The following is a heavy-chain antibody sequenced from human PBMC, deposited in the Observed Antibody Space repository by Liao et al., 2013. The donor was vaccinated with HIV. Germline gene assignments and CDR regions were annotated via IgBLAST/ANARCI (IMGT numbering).Heavy chain of an antibody. D-gene: IGHD2-21*01. CDR2: MYTSGST. Sequence: QMQLQESGPGLVKPSQTLSLTCTVSGGSISSGSYHWSWIRKPAGKGLEWIGRMYTSGSTNYSPSLKSRVNISVDTSKNQFSLKLSSVTAADTAVYYCAREGRAPGDWYFYMDVWGKGTTVTVSS. J-gene: IGHJ6*03. V-gene: IGHV4-61*02. CDR1: GGSISSGSYH. CDR3: AREGRAPGDWYFYMDV.